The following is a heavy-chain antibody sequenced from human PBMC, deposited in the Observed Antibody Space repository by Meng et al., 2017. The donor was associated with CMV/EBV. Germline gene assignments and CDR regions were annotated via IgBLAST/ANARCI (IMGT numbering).Heavy chain of an antibody. CDR3: ARGKRSWYYYDSSGYYHHPYFDY. J-gene: IGHJ4*02. D-gene: IGHD3-22*01. CDR2: IIPILGIA. V-gene: IGHV1-69*02. CDR1: T. Sequence: TISWGRQAHGQGLEWMGRIIPILGIANYAQKLQGRVTINADKSTSTAYMELSSMRSEDTAVYYCARGKRSWYYYDSSGYYHHPYFDYWGQGTLVTVSS.